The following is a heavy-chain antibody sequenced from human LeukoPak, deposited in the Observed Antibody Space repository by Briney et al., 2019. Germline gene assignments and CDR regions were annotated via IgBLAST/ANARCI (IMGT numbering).Heavy chain of an antibody. CDR3: ARTYYYGSGSYYPHA. V-gene: IGHV4-59*08. Sequence: SETLSLTCTVSGVSISRYYWSWIRQPPGKGLEWIGYIYYSGSTNYNPSLKSRVTISVDTSKNQFSLKLSSVTAADTAVYYCARTYYYGSGSYYPHAWGQGTLVTVSS. CDR1: GVSISRYY. CDR2: IYYSGST. D-gene: IGHD3-10*01. J-gene: IGHJ5*02.